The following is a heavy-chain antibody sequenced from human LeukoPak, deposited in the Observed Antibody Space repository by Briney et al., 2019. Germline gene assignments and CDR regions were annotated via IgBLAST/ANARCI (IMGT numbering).Heavy chain of an antibody. V-gene: IGHV3-30*18. CDR1: GFSFSTYG. CDR3: AKGRHSSGWDHPDY. D-gene: IGHD6-19*01. J-gene: IGHJ4*02. Sequence: PGWSLRLSCAASGFSFSTYGMHWVRQAPGTGLEWLAVISDDGSNKYYADSVKGRFTISRDNSKNTLFLQMNRLRDEDTAVYYCAKGRHSSGWDHPDYWGQGTLVTVSS. CDR2: ISDDGSNK.